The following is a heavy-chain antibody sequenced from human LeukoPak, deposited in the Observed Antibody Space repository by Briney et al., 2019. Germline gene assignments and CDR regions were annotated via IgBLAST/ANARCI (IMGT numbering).Heavy chain of an antibody. Sequence: SETLSLTCTVSGGSISSYYWSWIRQPPGKGLEWIGYIYYSGSTNYNPSLKSRVTISVDTSKIQCSLKLSSVTAADTAVYYCARASRSLYYDGSGSYFDYWGQGTLVTVSS. J-gene: IGHJ4*02. V-gene: IGHV4-59*01. CDR3: ARASRSLYYDGSGSYFDY. CDR1: GGSISSYY. CDR2: IYYSGST. D-gene: IGHD3-10*01.